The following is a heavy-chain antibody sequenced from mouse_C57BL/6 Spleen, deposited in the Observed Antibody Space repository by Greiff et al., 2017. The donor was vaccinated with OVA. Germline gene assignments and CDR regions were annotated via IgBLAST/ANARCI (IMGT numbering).Heavy chain of an antibody. J-gene: IGHJ2*01. CDR1: GFNIKDYY. V-gene: IGHV14-2*01. CDR3: ARERWTVVAHEGDY. D-gene: IGHD1-1*01. Sequence: EVQRVESGAELVKPGASVKLSCTASGFNIKDYYMHWVKQRTEQGLEWIGRIDPEDGETKYAPKFQGKATITADTSSNTAYLQLSSLTSEDTAVYYCARERWTVVAHEGDYWGQGTTLTVSS. CDR2: IDPEDGET.